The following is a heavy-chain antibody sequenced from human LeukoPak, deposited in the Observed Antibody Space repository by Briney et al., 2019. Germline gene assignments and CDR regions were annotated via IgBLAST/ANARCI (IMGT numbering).Heavy chain of an antibody. J-gene: IGHJ3*02. Sequence: PGGSLRLSCAASGFTFTSYWMHWVRQAPGKGLVWVSRVDGDGSTTTYADSVKGRFTISRDNAKSTLYLQMNSLRAEDTAVYYCARPQHGDLYAFDIWGKGKMVTVSS. CDR3: ARPQHGDLYAFDI. D-gene: IGHD4-17*01. CDR2: VDGDGSTT. V-gene: IGHV3-74*01. CDR1: GFTFTSYW.